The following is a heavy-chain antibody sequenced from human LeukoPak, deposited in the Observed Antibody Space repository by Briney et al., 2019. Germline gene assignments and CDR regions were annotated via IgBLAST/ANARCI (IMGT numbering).Heavy chain of an antibody. D-gene: IGHD2-21*01. V-gene: IGHV4-39*01. CDR3: ARRSYSASFDP. Sequence: SETLSLTCTVSGDSINDDDYYWGWIRQPPGKGLEHIGSVSYGGSTYYRPSLKSRVNIYIDISKNQFSLKLRSVTAADTAVYYCARRSYSASFDPWGQGSLVTVSS. CDR2: VSYGGST. J-gene: IGHJ5*02. CDR1: GDSINDDDYY.